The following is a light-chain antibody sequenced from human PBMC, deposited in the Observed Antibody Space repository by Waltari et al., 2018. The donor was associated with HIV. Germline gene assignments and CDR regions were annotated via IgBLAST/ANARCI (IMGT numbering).Light chain of an antibody. CDR3: QRYNDWLGPT. V-gene: IGKV3-15*01. CDR1: QSVFNN. Sequence: ILLTQSPATLSVSPGDRATLSCTASQSVFNNLAWYQQRPGQAPRLLIYGASTRITTVPDRFSGSGSGTESTLTINHLQSEDLGLYYCQRYNDWLGPTFGGGTKVEV. CDR2: GAS. J-gene: IGKJ4*01.